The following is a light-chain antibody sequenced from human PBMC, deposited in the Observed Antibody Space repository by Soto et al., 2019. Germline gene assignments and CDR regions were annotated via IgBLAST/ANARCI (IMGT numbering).Light chain of an antibody. CDR1: SSDVGSYNL. V-gene: IGLV2-23*02. CDR3: CSYAGSSTFVI. CDR2: EVS. J-gene: IGLJ2*01. Sequence: QSALTQPASVSGSPGQSLTIPCTGTSSDVGSYNLVSWYHQHPGKAPKLMIYEVSKRPSGVSNRFSAAKSGNTASLTISGLQAEDEADYYCCSYAGSSTFVIFGGGTKLTVL.